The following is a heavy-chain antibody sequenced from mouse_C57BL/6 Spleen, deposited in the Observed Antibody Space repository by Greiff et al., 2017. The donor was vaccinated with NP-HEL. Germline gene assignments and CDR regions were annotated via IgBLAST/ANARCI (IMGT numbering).Heavy chain of an antibody. D-gene: IGHD2-12*01. Sequence: DVKLQESGPELVKPGASVKMSCKASGYTFTDYNMHWVKQSHGKSLEWIGYINPNNGGTSYNQKFKGKATLTVNKSSSTAYMELRSLTSEDSAVYYCARLRRGYYAMDYWGQRTSVTVSS. J-gene: IGHJ4*01. CDR3: ARLRRGYYAMDY. V-gene: IGHV1-22*01. CDR2: INPNNGGT. CDR1: GYTFTDYN.